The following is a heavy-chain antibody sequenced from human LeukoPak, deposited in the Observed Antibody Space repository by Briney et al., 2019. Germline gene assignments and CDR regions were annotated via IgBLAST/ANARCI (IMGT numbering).Heavy chain of an antibody. Sequence: SETLSLTCTVSGGSISGYYWTWIRQPPGKGLEWIGEVNHFESISYNPSLKGRATISADTSKNQLSPKLSSVSAADTAVYYCARGNRQLAYYGSGSRLPYDSWGQGTLVTVSS. D-gene: IGHD3-10*01. J-gene: IGHJ4*02. CDR2: VNHFESI. CDR3: ARGNRQLAYYGSGSRLPYDS. CDR1: GGSISGYY. V-gene: IGHV4-34*01.